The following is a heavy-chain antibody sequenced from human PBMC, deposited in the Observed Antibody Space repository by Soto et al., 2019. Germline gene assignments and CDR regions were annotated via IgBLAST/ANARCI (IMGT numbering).Heavy chain of an antibody. CDR1: GFTFSSYA. D-gene: IGHD3-10*01. V-gene: IGHV3-23*01. J-gene: IGHJ4*02. Sequence: GGSLRLSCAASGFTFSSYAMSWVRQAPGKGLEWVAAIGGTDGKTYYADSVKGRFTISRDNSENTLYLQMSRLRAEDTAVYFCAKGMFSSSPAAAGSFDYWGQGALVTVSS. CDR2: IGGTDGKT. CDR3: AKGMFSSSPAAAGSFDY.